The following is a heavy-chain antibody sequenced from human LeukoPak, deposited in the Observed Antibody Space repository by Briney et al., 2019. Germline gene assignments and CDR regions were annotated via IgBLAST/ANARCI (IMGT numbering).Heavy chain of an antibody. J-gene: IGHJ4*02. CDR3: ARDKEKYSYGPPGYY. D-gene: IGHD5-18*01. CDR1: GYTFTSYG. V-gene: IGHV1-18*01. CDR2: ISAYNGNT. Sequence: GASVKVSCTASGYTFTSYGISRVRQAPGQGLEWMGWISAYNGNTNYAQKLQGRVTMTTDTSTSTAYMELRSLRSDDTAVYYCARDKEKYSYGPPGYYWGQGTLVTVSS.